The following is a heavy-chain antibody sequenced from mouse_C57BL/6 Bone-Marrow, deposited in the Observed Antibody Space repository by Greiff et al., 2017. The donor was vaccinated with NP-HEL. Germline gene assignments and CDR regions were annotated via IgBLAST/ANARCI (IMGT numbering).Heavy chain of an antibody. CDR3: ARGGKYCYDFDY. J-gene: IGHJ2*01. CDR2: IYPGSGST. Sequence: QVQLKQPGAELVKPGASVKMSCKASGYTFTSYWITWVKQRPGQGLEWIGDIYPGSGSTNYNEKFKSKATLTVDTSSSTAYMQLSSLTSEDSAVYYCARGGKYCYDFDYWGQGTTLTVSS. D-gene: IGHD2-12*01. CDR1: GYTFTSYW. V-gene: IGHV1-55*01.